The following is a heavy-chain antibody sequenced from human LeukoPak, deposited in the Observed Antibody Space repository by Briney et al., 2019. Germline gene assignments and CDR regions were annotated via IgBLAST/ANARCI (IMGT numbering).Heavy chain of an antibody. CDR1: GGSISSGGYS. CDR3: ARDAANEGSSGYYGRAFDI. CDR2: IYYSGST. D-gene: IGHD3-22*01. J-gene: IGHJ3*02. Sequence: SETLSLTCTVSGGSISSGGYSWSRIRQHPGKGLEWIGYIYYSGSTYYNPSLKSRVTISVDTSKNQFSLKLSSVTAADTAVYYCARDAANEGSSGYYGRAFDIRGQGTMVTVSS. V-gene: IGHV4-31*03.